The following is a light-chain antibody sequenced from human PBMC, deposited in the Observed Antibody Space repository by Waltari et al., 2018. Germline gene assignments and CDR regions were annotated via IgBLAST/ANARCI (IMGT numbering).Light chain of an antibody. CDR3: HQRIDSFS. CDR1: QSLSNL. J-gene: IGKJ2*03. CDR2: DAS. V-gene: IGKV3-11*01. Sequence: EIVLTQSLATLSLSPGERATFSCRASQSLSNLLAWYQQKPGQAPRLLIYDASNSATDTPARFSWSGSGTDFTLTTSSLEREDCAVYYCHQRIDSFSFGQGTKLQIK.